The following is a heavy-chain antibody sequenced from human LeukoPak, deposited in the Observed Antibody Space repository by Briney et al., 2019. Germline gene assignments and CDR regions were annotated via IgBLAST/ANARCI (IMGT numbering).Heavy chain of an antibody. J-gene: IGHJ3*02. V-gene: IGHV1-69*06. CDR3: AEDPLGVAGIRNAFDI. Sequence: SVKVSCKASGGTFSSYAISWVRQAPGQGLEWMGGIIPIFGTANYAQKFQGRVTITADKSTSTAYMELSSLRSEDTAVYYCAEDPLGVAGIRNAFDIWGQGTMVTVSS. CDR2: IIPIFGTA. D-gene: IGHD6-19*01. CDR1: GGTFSSYA.